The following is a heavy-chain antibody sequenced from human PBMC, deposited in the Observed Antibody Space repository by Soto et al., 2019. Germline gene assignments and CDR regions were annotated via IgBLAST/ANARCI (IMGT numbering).Heavy chain of an antibody. V-gene: IGHV3-21*01. CDR1: GFTFSSYS. Sequence: EVQLVESGGGLVKPVGSLRLSCAASGFTFSSYSMNWVRQAPGKGLEWVSSISSSSSYIYYADSVKGRFTISRDNAKNSLYLQMNSLRAEDTAVYYCARDKDIVVVVAAPFDYWGQGTLVTVSS. CDR3: ARDKDIVVVVAAPFDY. CDR2: ISSSSSYI. J-gene: IGHJ4*02. D-gene: IGHD2-15*01.